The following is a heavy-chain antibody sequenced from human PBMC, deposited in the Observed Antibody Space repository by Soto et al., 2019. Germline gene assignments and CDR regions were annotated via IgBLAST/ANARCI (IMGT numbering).Heavy chain of an antibody. V-gene: IGHV4-4*02. CDR2: IYHSGST. Sequence: SETLSLTCAVSSGSISSSNWWSWVRQPPGKGLEWIGEIYHSGSTNYNPSLKSRVTISVDKSKNQFSLKLSSVTAADTAVYYCARVVVVAATGFVFDYWGQGTLVTVSS. CDR1: SGSISSSNW. J-gene: IGHJ4*02. CDR3: ARVVVVAATGFVFDY. D-gene: IGHD2-15*01.